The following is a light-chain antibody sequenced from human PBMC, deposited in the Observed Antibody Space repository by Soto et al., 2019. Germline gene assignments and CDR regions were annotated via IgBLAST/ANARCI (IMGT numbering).Light chain of an antibody. CDR3: SSYAGSNNYV. V-gene: IGLV2-8*01. Sequence: QSALAQAPCASGCPGQSVTISCAGTSSDVGGYDYVSWYQQHPGEAPKLIIYEVSKRPSGVPDRFSGSKFGNTASLTVSGLQAEDEADYYCSSYAGSNNYVFGSGTKVNV. J-gene: IGLJ1*01. CDR2: EVS. CDR1: SSDVGGYDY.